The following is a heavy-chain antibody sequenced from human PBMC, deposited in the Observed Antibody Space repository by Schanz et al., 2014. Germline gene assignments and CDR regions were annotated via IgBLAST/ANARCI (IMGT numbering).Heavy chain of an antibody. Sequence: EVQLVESGGGLVQPGGSLRLSCAASGFTFSSYAMSWVRQAPGKGLEWVSYVSRSTPDIYYADSVKGRFTMSRDNAKNSLYLEMNSLRAEDTALYYCARDRRNADLDYWGQGTLXTVSS. CDR3: ARDRRNADLDY. J-gene: IGHJ4*02. CDR1: GFTFSSYA. V-gene: IGHV3-48*01. CDR2: VSRSTPDI. D-gene: IGHD1-1*01.